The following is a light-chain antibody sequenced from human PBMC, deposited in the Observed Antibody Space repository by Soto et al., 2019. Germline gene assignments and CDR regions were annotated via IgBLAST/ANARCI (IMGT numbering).Light chain of an antibody. CDR2: GAS. V-gene: IGKV3-20*01. Sequence: EIVLTQSPGTLSLSPGERATLSCRASQSVSSSYLAWYQQKPGQAPRLLIYGASSRATGIPDRFSGSGSGTDFTLTIRRLEPEAFAVYYCQQYGSSPMYTFGQGTKLEIK. J-gene: IGKJ2*01. CDR3: QQYGSSPMYT. CDR1: QSVSSSY.